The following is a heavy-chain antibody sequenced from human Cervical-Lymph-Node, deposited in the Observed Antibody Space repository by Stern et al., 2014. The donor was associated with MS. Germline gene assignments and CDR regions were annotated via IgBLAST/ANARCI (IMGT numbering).Heavy chain of an antibody. CDR2: IWYDGSNK. J-gene: IGHJ6*02. D-gene: IGHD1-26*01. V-gene: IGHV3-33*01. CDR3: ARDCKLRYYYYGMDV. CDR1: GFTFSSYG. Sequence: MQLVESGGGVVQPGRSLRLSCAASGFTFSSYGMHWVRQAPGKGLEWGAVIWYDGSNKYYADSVKGRFTISRDNSKNTLYLQMNSLRAEDTAVYYCARDCKLRYYYYGMDVWGQGTTVTVSS.